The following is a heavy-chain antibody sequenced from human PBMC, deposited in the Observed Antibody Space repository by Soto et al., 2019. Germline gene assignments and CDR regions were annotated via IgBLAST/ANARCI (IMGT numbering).Heavy chain of an antibody. V-gene: IGHV4-59*12. D-gene: IGHD3-10*01. CDR1: GASISRYY. Sequence: SETLSLTCTVSGASISRYYWSWIRQSPGKGLEWIGYLYNTGSTIYNPSLKSRVTISVDTSKNQFSLKLSSVTAADTAVYYCAREGGPYYYGSGPLVWGQGTTVTVSS. CDR2: LYNTGST. CDR3: AREGGPYYYGSGPLV. J-gene: IGHJ6*02.